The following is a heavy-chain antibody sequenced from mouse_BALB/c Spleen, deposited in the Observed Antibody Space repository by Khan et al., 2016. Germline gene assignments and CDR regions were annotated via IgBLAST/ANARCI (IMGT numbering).Heavy chain of an antibody. J-gene: IGHJ4*01. CDR2: IRNKANGYTT. CDR3: ARDRGRVRGAIDY. Sequence: EVELVESGGGLVQPGGSLRLSCATSGFTFTDYYMSWVRQPPGKALAWLGFIRNKANGYTTEYSASVKGRVTISRDNSQSILYLPMNTLRAKDSATYSCARDRGRVRGAIDYWGQGTSVPVSS. V-gene: IGHV7-3*02. D-gene: IGHD1-1*01. CDR1: GFTFTDYY.